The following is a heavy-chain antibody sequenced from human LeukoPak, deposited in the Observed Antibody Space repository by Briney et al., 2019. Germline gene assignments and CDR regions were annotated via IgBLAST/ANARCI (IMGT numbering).Heavy chain of an antibody. J-gene: IGHJ4*02. CDR2: ISSSGSTI. CDR3: ARDSPHYDYVWGRIDY. Sequence: GGSLRLSCAASGFTFSSHEMNWVRQAPGKGLEWVSYISSSGSTIYYADSVRGRFTIFRDNAKNSLYLQMNSLRAEDTAVYYCARDSPHYDYVWGRIDYWGQGTLVTVSS. CDR1: GFTFSSHE. V-gene: IGHV3-48*03. D-gene: IGHD3-16*01.